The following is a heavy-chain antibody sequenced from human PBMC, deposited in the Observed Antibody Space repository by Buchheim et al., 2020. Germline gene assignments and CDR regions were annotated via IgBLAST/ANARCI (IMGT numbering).Heavy chain of an antibody. CDR3: ARDHRIAVAGHYYYYGMDV. CDR1: GGSFSGYY. V-gene: IGHV4-34*01. CDR2: INHSGST. Sequence: QVQLQQWGAGLLKPSETLSLTCAVYGGSFSGYYWSWIRQPPGKGLEWIGEINHSGSTNYNPSLKSRATISVDPSKNEFSLKLSSVTAADTAVYYCARDHRIAVAGHYYYYGMDVWGQGTT. D-gene: IGHD6-19*01. J-gene: IGHJ6*02.